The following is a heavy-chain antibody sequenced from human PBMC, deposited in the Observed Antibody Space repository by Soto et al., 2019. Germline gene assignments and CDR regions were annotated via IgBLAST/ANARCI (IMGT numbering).Heavy chain of an antibody. CDR1: GGSISSGGYY. Sequence: SETLSLTCTVSGGSISSGGYYWSWIRQHPGKGLEWIGYIYYSGSTYYNPSLKSRVTISVDTSKNQFSLKLSSVTAADTAVYYCLRSSGSYDAFDIWGQGTMVTVSS. CDR3: LRSSGSYDAFDI. V-gene: IGHV4-31*03. CDR2: IYYSGST. J-gene: IGHJ3*02. D-gene: IGHD3-10*01.